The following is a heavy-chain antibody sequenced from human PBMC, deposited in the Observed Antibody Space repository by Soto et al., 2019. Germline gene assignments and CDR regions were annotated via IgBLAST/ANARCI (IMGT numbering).Heavy chain of an antibody. J-gene: IGHJ5*02. Sequence: GASVKVFCKASGVTFSSYAISWVRQAPGQGLEWMGGIIPIFGTANYAQKFQGRVTITADESTSTAYMELSSLRSEDTAVYYCARVTTRMATISWFDPWGQGTLVTVSS. CDR1: GVTFSSYA. V-gene: IGHV1-69*13. CDR3: ARVTTRMATISWFDP. CDR2: IIPIFGTA. D-gene: IGHD5-12*01.